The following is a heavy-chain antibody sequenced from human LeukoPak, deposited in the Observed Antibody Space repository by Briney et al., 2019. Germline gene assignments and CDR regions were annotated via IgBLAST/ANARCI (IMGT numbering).Heavy chain of an antibody. J-gene: IGHJ3*02. CDR3: ARAVFGSYGIFDI. V-gene: IGHV4-38-2*02. CDR2: IYHSGST. D-gene: IGHD5-18*01. CDR1: GYSISSGYY. Sequence: SETLSLTCTVSGYSISSGYYWGWIRPPPGKGLEWIGSIYHSGSTFYNPSLKSRVTISVDTSKNQFSLKLSSVTAADTAVYFCARAVFGSYGIFDIWGQGTMVTVSS.